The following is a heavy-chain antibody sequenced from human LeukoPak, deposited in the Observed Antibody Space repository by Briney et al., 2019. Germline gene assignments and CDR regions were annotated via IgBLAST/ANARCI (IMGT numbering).Heavy chain of an antibody. Sequence: SETLSLTCAVYGGSFSGYYWSWIRQPPGKGLEWIGEINHSGSTNYNPSLKSRVTISVDTSKNQFSLKLSSVTAADTAVYYCARERCDKPNKNYFDYWGQGTLVTVSS. J-gene: IGHJ4*02. D-gene: IGHD1-1*01. CDR1: GGSFSGYY. CDR2: INHSGST. CDR3: ARERCDKPNKNYFDY. V-gene: IGHV4-34*01.